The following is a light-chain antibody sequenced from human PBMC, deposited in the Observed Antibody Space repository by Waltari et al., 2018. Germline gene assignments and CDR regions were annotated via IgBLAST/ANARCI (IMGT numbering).Light chain of an antibody. CDR1: SPNIRSHY. CDR2: TDE. J-gene: IGLJ2*01. CDR3: AAWDDSPSGHVV. V-gene: IGLV1-47*02. Sequence: SVLTQPPSASGAPGQSVTIPCSGISPNIRSHYVYWYQQVPGTAPKLLIYTDEQRAAGVPDRVSASKSGTSASLAISGLRSEDEADYYCAAWDDSPSGHVVFGGGTKLTVL.